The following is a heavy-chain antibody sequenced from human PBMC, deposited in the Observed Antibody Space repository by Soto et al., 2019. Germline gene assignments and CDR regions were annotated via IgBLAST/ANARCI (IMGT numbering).Heavy chain of an antibody. CDR1: GGSVSNKTYY. D-gene: IGHD4-17*01. CDR3: ARTTAVPNTLRSRYFFDY. CDR2: VYYSGTT. V-gene: IGHV4-61*01. Sequence: SETLSLTCSVSGGSVSNKTYYWSWIRQPPGQRLEWIGYVYYSGTTNYNPTLKSRVTISVDLSKKQSSLRLSSVATADTALYYCARTTAVPNTLRSRYFFDYWGQGTLVT. J-gene: IGHJ4*02.